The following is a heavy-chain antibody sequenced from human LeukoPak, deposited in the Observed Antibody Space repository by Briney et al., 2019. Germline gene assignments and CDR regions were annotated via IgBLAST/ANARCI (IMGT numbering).Heavy chain of an antibody. CDR3: ARDVWFGDKTKYYFDY. CDR1: GFTFSSYA. D-gene: IGHD3-10*01. V-gene: IGHV3-21*01. CDR2: ISSSSSYI. Sequence: GGSLRLSCAASGFTFSSYAMSWVRQAPGKGLEWVSSISSSSSYIYYADSVKGRFTISRDNAKNSLYLQMNSLRAEDTAVYYCARDVWFGDKTKYYFDYWGQGTLVTVSS. J-gene: IGHJ4*02.